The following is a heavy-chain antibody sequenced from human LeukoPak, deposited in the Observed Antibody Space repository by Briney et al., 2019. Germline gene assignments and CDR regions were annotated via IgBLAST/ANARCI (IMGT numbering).Heavy chain of an antibody. D-gene: IGHD3-16*01. V-gene: IGHV3-23*01. Sequence: PGGSLRLSCAASGFTFSSYGMHWVRQAPGKGLEWVSAISGGGGSTYYADSVKGRFTISRDNSQNTLYLQMSSLRAEDTAVYYCAKDKRSGGEGFDSWGQGTLVTVSS. J-gene: IGHJ4*02. CDR2: ISGGGGST. CDR3: AKDKRSGGEGFDS. CDR1: GFTFSSYG.